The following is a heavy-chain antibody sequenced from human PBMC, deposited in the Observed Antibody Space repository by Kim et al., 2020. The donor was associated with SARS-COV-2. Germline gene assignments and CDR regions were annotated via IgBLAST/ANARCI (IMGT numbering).Heavy chain of an antibody. J-gene: IGHJ4*02. Sequence: APVKGRFTISRDDSKNTLYLQMNSLKTEDTAVYYCTTGRYYGSGSTPFDYWGQGTLVTVSS. V-gene: IGHV3-15*01. D-gene: IGHD3-10*01. CDR3: TTGRYYGSGSTPFDY.